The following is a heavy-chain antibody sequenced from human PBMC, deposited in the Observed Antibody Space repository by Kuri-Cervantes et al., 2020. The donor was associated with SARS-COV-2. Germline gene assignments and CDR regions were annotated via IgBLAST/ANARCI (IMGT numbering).Heavy chain of an antibody. D-gene: IGHD5-24*01. CDR2: MNPNSGNT. J-gene: IGHJ6*03. Sequence: ASVKVSCKASGYTFTSYDINWVRQATGQGLEWMGWMNPNSGNTGYAQKFQGRVTITADESTSTAYMELSSLRSEDTAVYYCARGDGYNNYYYYYMDVWGKGTTVTVSS. CDR3: ARGDGYNNYYYYYMDV. CDR1: GYTFTSYD. V-gene: IGHV1-8*03.